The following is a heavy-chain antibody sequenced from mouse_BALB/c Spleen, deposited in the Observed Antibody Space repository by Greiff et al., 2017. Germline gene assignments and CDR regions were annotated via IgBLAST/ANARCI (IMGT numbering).Heavy chain of an antibody. CDR1: GFTFSSYA. CDR3: ARDVITTAWFAY. CDR2: ISSGGST. J-gene: IGHJ3*01. V-gene: IGHV5-6-5*01. D-gene: IGHD2-4*01. Sequence: EVPLVESGGGLVKPGGSLKLSCAASGFTFSSYAMSLVRQTPEKRLEWVASISSGGSTYYPDSVKGRFTISRDNARNILYLQMSSLRSEDTAMYYCARDVITTAWFAYWGQGTLVTVSA.